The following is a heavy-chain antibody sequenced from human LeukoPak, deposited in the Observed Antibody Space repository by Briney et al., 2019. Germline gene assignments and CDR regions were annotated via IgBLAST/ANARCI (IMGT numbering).Heavy chain of an antibody. Sequence: GGSLRLSCAASGFTFSSYWMHWVRQAPGKGLEWVANIKQDGSEKYYVDSVKGRFTISRDNAKNSLYLQMNSLRAEDTAVYYCARTTYYDFWRADYWGQGTLVTVSS. J-gene: IGHJ4*02. CDR2: IKQDGSEK. D-gene: IGHD3-3*01. CDR3: ARTTYYDFWRADY. CDR1: GFTFSSYW. V-gene: IGHV3-7*01.